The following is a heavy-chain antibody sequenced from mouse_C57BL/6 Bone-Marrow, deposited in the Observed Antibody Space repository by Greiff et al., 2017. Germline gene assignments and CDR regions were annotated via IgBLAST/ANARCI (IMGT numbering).Heavy chain of an antibody. V-gene: IGHV1-72*01. CDR2: IDPNSGGT. Sequence: QVQLQQPGAELVKPGASVKLSCKASGYTFTSYWMHWVKQRPGRGLEWIGRIDPNSGGTKYNEKFKSKATLTVDKPSSPAYMQLSSLTSEDSAVYNCARGGGLRRGSWYFDVWGTGTTVTVSS. D-gene: IGHD2-4*01. CDR1: GYTFTSYW. CDR3: ARGGGLRRGSWYFDV. J-gene: IGHJ1*03.